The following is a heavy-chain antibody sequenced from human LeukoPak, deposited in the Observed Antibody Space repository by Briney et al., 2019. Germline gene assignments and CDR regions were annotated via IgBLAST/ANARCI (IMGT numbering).Heavy chain of an antibody. CDR1: GFTVSSNY. CDR2: MYSGGST. CDR3: ARDGGTYYYDSSGYYPQGYFDY. V-gene: IGHV3-53*01. J-gene: IGHJ4*02. D-gene: IGHD3-22*01. Sequence: GGSLRLSCAASGFTVSSNYMSWVRQAPGKGVEWGSVMYSGGSTYYADSVKGRFTISRDNSKNTLYLQMNSLRAENTAVYYGARDGGTYYYDSSGYYPQGYFDYWGQGTLVTVSS.